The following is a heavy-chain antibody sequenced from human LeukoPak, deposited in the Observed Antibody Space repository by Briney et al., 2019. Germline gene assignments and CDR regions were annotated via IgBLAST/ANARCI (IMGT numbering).Heavy chain of an antibody. CDR1: GGTFSSYA. CDR2: IIPIFGTA. J-gene: IGHJ4*02. Sequence: GASVKVSCKASGGTFSSYAISWVRQAPGQGLEWMGGIIPIFGTANYAQKFQGRVTITTDESTSTAYMELSSLRSEDTAVYYCARDRDYGSGSYQDFWGQGTLVTVSS. D-gene: IGHD3-10*01. CDR3: ARDRDYGSGSYQDF. V-gene: IGHV1-69*05.